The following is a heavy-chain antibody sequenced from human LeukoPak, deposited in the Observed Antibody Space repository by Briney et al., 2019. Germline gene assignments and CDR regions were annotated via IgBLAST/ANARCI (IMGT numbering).Heavy chain of an antibody. CDR2: ISGSSTYI. V-gene: IGHV3-21*01. CDR1: GFTFSSYI. J-gene: IGHJ4*02. CDR3: ARDHSSGRYFDF. D-gene: IGHD3-22*01. Sequence: GESLRLSCAASGFTFSSYIMNWVRQAPGKGLEWVSSISGSSTYIDYADSVKGRFTISRDNAKNALYLQMDSPRAEDTAVYYCARDHSSGRYFDFWGQGTLVTVSS.